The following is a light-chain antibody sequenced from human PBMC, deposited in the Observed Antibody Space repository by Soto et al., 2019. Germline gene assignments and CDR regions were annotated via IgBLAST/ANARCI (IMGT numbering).Light chain of an antibody. CDR3: SSYTLSSTRV. CDR2: DVN. Sequence: QSALTQPASVSGSPGQSSTISCTGTSSDVGVSTYVSWYQQHPGKAPKLMIYDVNHRPSGVSNRFSVSKSGNTASLAISGLQAEDEADYFCSSYTLSSTRVFGVGTKVPVL. J-gene: IGLJ3*02. V-gene: IGLV2-14*03. CDR1: SSDVGVSTY.